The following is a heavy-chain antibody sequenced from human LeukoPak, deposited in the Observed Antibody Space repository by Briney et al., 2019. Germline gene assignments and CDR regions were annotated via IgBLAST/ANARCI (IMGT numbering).Heavy chain of an antibody. V-gene: IGHV3-11*01. Sequence: PGGSLRLSCAASGFTFSDYYMSWIRQAPGKGLEWVSYISSSGSTIYYADPVKGRFTIPRDNAKNSLYLQMNSLRAEDTAVYYCARDRVGDWEYFDYWGQGTLVTVSS. J-gene: IGHJ4*02. CDR2: ISSSGSTI. CDR3: ARDRVGDWEYFDY. D-gene: IGHD1-26*01. CDR1: GFTFSDYY.